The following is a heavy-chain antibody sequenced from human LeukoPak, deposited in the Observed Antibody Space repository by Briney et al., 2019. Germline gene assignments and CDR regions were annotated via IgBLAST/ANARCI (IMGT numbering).Heavy chain of an antibody. CDR3: ARGELSWSGYYSFDY. D-gene: IGHD3-3*01. CDR2: INHSGST. CDR1: GGSFSGYY. Sequence: SETLSLTCAVYGGSFSGYYWSWIRQPPGKGLEWIGEINHSGSTNYNPSLKSRVTISVDTSKNQFSLKLSPVTAADTAVYYCARGELSWSGYYSFDYWGQGTLVTVSS. V-gene: IGHV4-34*01. J-gene: IGHJ4*02.